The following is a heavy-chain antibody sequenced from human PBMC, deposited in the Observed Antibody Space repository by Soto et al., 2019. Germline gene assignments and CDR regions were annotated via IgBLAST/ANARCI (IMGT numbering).Heavy chain of an antibody. CDR2: INHSGST. CDR3: ARMPVAGAFFGY. J-gene: IGHJ4*02. CDR1: GGSFSGYY. V-gene: IGHV4-34*01. Sequence: QVQLQQWGAGLLKPSETLSLTCAVYGGSFSGYYWSWIRQPPGQGLEWIGEINHSGSTNYNPSLKSRVTISVDTSKNQFSLKLSSVTAADTAVYYCARMPVAGAFFGYWGQGTLVTVS. D-gene: IGHD6-19*01.